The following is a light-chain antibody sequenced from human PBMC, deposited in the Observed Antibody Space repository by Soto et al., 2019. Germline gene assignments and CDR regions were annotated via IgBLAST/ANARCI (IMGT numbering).Light chain of an antibody. V-gene: IGKV3-11*01. J-gene: IGKJ5*01. CDR1: QSVSRY. CDR2: DAS. CDR3: QQYNNWPIT. Sequence: EIVLTQSPATLSLPTGKRATLSCRASQSVSRYLAWYQQKPGQAPRLLISDASNRATGIPARFSGSGSGTDFTLTISSLEPEDFALYYCQQYNNWPITFGQGTLLEIK.